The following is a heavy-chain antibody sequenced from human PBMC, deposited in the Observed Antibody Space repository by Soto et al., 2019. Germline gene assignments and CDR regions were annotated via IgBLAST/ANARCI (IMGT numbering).Heavy chain of an antibody. J-gene: IGHJ4*02. V-gene: IGHV4-34*01. CDR3: ARIGFGSWYNQYYFDY. Sequence: SETLSLTCAVYGGSFSGYYWNWIRQPPGKGLEWIGEINHSGSTNYNPSLKSRVTISVDTSKNQFSLKLSSVTAADTAVYYCARIGFGSWYNQYYFDYWGQGTLVTVSS. CDR1: GGSFSGYY. CDR2: INHSGST. D-gene: IGHD6-13*01.